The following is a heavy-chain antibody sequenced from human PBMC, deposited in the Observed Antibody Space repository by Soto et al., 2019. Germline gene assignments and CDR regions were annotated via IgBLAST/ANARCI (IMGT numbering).Heavy chain of an antibody. V-gene: IGHV3-23*01. J-gene: IGHJ4*02. Sequence: GGSNRLSSTAAEFTFIGYAMSWVRQAPGKGLEWVSAISGSGGSTYYADSVKGRFTISRDNAKDSLYLQMNSLRVEDTAVYYYARDFQNYWGQGILVTVSS. CDR1: EFTFIGYA. CDR2: ISGSGGST. CDR3: ARDFQNY.